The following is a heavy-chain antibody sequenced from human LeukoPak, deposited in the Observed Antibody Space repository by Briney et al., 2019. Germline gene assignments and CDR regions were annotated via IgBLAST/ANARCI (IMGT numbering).Heavy chain of an antibody. CDR3: AREARVGGALQY. CDR2: INPDGSTR. CDR1: GPTFSTYW. D-gene: IGHD1-26*01. Sequence: PGGSLRLSCAASGPTFSTYWMHWVRQAPGKGLAWVARINPDGSTRTYANSVQGRVTISRDTAKDTLFLQMNSLRAEDTAVYYCAREARVGGALQYWGQGTPVTVSS. J-gene: IGHJ4*02. V-gene: IGHV3-74*03.